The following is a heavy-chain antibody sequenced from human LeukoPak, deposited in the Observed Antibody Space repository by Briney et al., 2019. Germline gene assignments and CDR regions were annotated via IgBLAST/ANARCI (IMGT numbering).Heavy chain of an antibody. CDR2: IYYSGST. CDR3: ARQTVTPDDAFDI. D-gene: IGHD1-14*01. Sequence: SETLSLTCTVSGGSISSSSYYWGWIRQPPGKGLEWIGSIYYSGSTYYNPSLKSRVTISVDTSKNQFSLELSSVTAADTAVYYCARQTVTPDDAFDIWGQGTMVTVSS. V-gene: IGHV4-39*01. CDR1: GGSISSSSYY. J-gene: IGHJ3*02.